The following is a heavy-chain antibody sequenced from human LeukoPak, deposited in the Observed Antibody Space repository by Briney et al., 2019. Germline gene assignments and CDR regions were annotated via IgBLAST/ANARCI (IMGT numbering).Heavy chain of an antibody. CDR3: ARLALYQLGKTYYYYGMDV. V-gene: IGHV4-39*01. Sequence: PSEALSLTCTVSGGSISSYYWGWIRQPPGKGLEWIGSIYYSGSTYYNPSLKSRVTISVDTSKNQFSLKLSSVTAADTAVYYCARLALYQLGKTYYYYGMDVWGQGTTVTVSS. D-gene: IGHD2-2*01. J-gene: IGHJ6*02. CDR2: IYYSGST. CDR1: GGSISSYY.